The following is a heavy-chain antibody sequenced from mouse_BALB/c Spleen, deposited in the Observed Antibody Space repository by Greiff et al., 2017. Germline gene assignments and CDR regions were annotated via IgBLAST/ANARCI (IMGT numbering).Heavy chain of an antibody. V-gene: IGHV3-6*02. CDR3: ARDRRDGYYDY. D-gene: IGHD2-3*01. Sequence: EVQLQESGPGLVKPSQSLSLTCSVTGYSITSGYYWNWIRQFPGNKLEWMGYISYDGSNNYNPSLKNRIPITRDTSKNQFFLKLNSVTAEDTATYCCARDRRDGYYDYWGQGTTLTVSS. CDR1: GYSITSGYY. J-gene: IGHJ2*01. CDR2: ISYDGSN.